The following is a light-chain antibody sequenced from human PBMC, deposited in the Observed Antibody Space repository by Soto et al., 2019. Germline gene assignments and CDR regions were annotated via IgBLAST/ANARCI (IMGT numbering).Light chain of an antibody. Sequence: EIVLTQSPGTLSLSPGERATLSCRASQTFGGIYVAWYQQKLGQAPRLLIYGSSIRATGIPDRFSGSGSRTDFTLTISRLEPEDFAMYYCQQYGSSLLTFGGGTRVEIK. V-gene: IGKV3-20*01. CDR3: QQYGSSLLT. J-gene: IGKJ4*01. CDR1: QTFGGIY. CDR2: GSS.